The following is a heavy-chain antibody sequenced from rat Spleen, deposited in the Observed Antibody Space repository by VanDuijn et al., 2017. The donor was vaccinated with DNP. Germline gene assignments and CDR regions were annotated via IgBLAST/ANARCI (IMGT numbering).Heavy chain of an antibody. Sequence: EVQLVESGGGLVQPGRSLKLSCVASGFTFENHWMTWIRQVPGKGLEWVASITANSGGTYYPDSVKDKFTISRDNAQNTLYLQMSKLGSEDTAIYYCAKSAFYAMYVWGQGTSVTVSS. CDR1: GFTFENHW. CDR2: ITANSGGT. CDR3: AKSAFYAMYV. J-gene: IGHJ4*01. V-gene: IGHV5-31*01.